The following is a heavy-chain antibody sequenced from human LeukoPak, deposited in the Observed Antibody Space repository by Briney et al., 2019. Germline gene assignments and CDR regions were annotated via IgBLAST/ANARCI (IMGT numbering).Heavy chain of an antibody. CDR2: ISYNGNNK. V-gene: IGHV3-30*18. D-gene: IGHD2-2*01. Sequence: AGGSLRLSCAASGFTFSSYGMHWVRQAPGKGLEWVAVISYNGNNKYHVDSVKGRFTISRDNSKNTLYLQMNSLRPEDTAVYYCAKRGTYCSRCSCYVDSWGQGTLVTVSS. CDR1: GFTFSSYG. CDR3: AKRGTYCSRCSCYVDS. J-gene: IGHJ4*02.